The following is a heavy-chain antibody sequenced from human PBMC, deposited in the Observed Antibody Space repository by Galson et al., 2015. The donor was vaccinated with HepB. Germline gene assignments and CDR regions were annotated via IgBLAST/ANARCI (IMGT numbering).Heavy chain of an antibody. Sequence: SLRLSCAASGFTVSSNYMSWVRQAPGKGLEWVSAISGSGGSTYYADSVKGRFTISRDNSKNTLYLQMNSLRAEDTAVYYCAKDTILYSYGRYYYYYGMDVWGQGTTVTVSS. D-gene: IGHD5-18*01. CDR3: AKDTILYSYGRYYYYYGMDV. CDR2: ISGSGGST. CDR1: GFTVSSNY. V-gene: IGHV3-23*01. J-gene: IGHJ6*02.